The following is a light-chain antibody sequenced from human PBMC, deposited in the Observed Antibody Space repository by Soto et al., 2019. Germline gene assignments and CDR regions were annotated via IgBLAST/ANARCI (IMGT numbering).Light chain of an antibody. CDR3: MQALQTPYT. CDR1: QRLLHSNGNIF. CDR2: LGS. J-gene: IGKJ2*01. V-gene: IGKV2-28*01. Sequence: EIVMTQSPPSLTVTPGEPASISCRSSQRLLHSNGNIFLDWYLQKPGQPPQLLIYLGSNRASGVPDRVSCSEAGTDFTLKISRVEAEDVGVYYCMQALQTPYTFGQGTKLEIK.